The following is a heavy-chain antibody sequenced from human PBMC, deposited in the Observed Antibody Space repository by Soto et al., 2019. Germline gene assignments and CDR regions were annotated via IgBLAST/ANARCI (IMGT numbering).Heavy chain of an antibody. CDR2: IYGDDDQ. J-gene: IGHJ4*02. V-gene: IGHV2-5*02. CDR3: AHRHRASAGLFDL. Sequence: QITLKESGPTLVKPTQTLTLTCTFSGFSLTTSAVGVGWIRQPPGQALEWLTVIYGDDDQRSSPSLRSRLTTSKNTNKHQVVLRMTNMDPVDTATYYCAHRHRASAGLFDLRGPGTLVTVSS. CDR1: GFSLTTSAVG.